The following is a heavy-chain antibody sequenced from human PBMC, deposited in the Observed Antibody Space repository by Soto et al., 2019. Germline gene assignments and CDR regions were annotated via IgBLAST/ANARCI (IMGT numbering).Heavy chain of an antibody. J-gene: IGHJ5*02. V-gene: IGHV1-69*02. D-gene: IGHD3-9*01. Sequence: ASVKVSCKASGGTFSSYTISWVRQAPGQGLEWMGRIIPILGIANYAQKFQGRVTITADKSTSTAYMELSSLRSEDTAVYYCARDYYDILTGSYTGNRYTPWVQGTLVTVS. CDR1: GGTFSSYT. CDR3: ARDYYDILTGSYTGNRYTP. CDR2: IIPILGIA.